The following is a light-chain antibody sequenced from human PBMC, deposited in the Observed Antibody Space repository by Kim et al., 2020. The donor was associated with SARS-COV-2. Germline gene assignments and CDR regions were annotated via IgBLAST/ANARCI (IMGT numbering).Light chain of an antibody. V-gene: IGKV3-15*01. Sequence: EIVMSQSPATLSVSLGEDATLSCRASQTVNTDLAWYQQKPGQSPRLLIHAASTRATGIPVRFSDSGSGTEFTLTISSLQSEDSAVYYCQQYGDWLTWTFGPGTKVGIK. J-gene: IGKJ1*01. CDR1: QTVNTD. CDR3: QQYGDWLTWT. CDR2: AAS.